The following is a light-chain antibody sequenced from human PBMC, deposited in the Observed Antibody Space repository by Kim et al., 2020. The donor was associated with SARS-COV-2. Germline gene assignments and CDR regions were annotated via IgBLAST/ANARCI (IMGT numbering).Light chain of an antibody. CDR2: ANS. CDR1: SSNIGAGYD. Sequence: QGVTISCTGSSSNIGAGYDVHWYQQLPGIAPKLLIFANSNRPSGVPDRFSGSKSGTSASLAITGLQAEDEADYYCQSYDSRLSAYVFGTGTKVTVL. CDR3: QSYDSRLSAYV. J-gene: IGLJ1*01. V-gene: IGLV1-40*01.